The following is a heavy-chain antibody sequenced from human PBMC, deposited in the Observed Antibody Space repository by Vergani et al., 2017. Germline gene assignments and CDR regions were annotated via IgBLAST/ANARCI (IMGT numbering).Heavy chain of an antibody. D-gene: IGHD2-2*01. V-gene: IGHV4-34*01. CDR1: GGSFSGYY. CDR3: ARVLPEVPAAYFDY. J-gene: IGHJ4*02. CDR2: INHSGST. Sequence: QVQLQQWGAGLLKPSETLSLTCAVYGGSFSGYYWSWIRQPPGKGLEWIGEINHSGSTNYNPTLKSQVTISVDTSKNQFSLKLSSVTAADTAVYYCARVLPEVPAAYFDYWGQGTLVTVSS.